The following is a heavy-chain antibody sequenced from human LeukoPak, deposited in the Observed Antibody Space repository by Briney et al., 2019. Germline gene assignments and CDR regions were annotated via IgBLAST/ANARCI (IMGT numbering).Heavy chain of an antibody. Sequence: GGSLRLSCAASGFTFSSYWMSWVRQAPGKGLEWVANIKQDGSEKYYVDSVKGRFTISRDNAKNSLYLQMNSLRAEDTAVYYCARAYSSSWYDRFDPWGQGTLVTVSS. J-gene: IGHJ5*02. CDR3: ARAYSSSWYDRFDP. D-gene: IGHD6-13*01. V-gene: IGHV3-7*01. CDR2: IKQDGSEK. CDR1: GFTFSSYW.